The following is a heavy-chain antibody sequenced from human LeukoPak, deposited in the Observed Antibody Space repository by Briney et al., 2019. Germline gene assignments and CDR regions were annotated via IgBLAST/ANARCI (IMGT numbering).Heavy chain of an antibody. V-gene: IGHV6-1*01. CDR1: GDSVSSNRAV. Sequence: SQTLSLTCAISGDSVSSNRAVWTWIRQSPSRGLEWLGRTYYRSKWYNDYAVSVKSRITINPDTSKNQFSLQLKSVTPEDTAVYYCARGVLSKVEVFTAWGFEFDPWGQGTLVTVSS. D-gene: IGHD3-16*01. J-gene: IGHJ5*02. CDR3: ARGVLSKVEVFTAWGFEFDP. CDR2: TYYRSKWYN.